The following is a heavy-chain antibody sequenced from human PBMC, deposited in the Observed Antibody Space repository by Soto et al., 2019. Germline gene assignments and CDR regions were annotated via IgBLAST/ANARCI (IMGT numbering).Heavy chain of an antibody. CDR3: VRARSTDSRPDY. Sequence: GGPLILFSPASGFAFSLYTIIWVRQAPGKGLEWVASITSSSSYIYYEDSLKGLFTISRDNAKNSLFLQLDSLRAQDTPVYFCVRARSTDSRPDYWGQETMVPVPS. CDR2: ITSSSSYI. V-gene: IGHV3-21*01. J-gene: IGHJ4*02. CDR1: GFAFSLYT. D-gene: IGHD3-22*01.